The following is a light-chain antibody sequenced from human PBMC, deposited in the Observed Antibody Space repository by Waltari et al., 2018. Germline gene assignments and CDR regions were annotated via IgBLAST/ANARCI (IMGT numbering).Light chain of an antibody. CDR3: SSYTTSSTVV. Sequence: QSALTQTASVSGSRGQSVTISCTGTNSDIGAYKFVSWYQQHPNKPPRLIIYEVNNRPSGVSLRFSGSRSGTAASLTISDLQSEDEAHYYCSSYTTSSTVVFGTGTKVT. J-gene: IGLJ1*01. V-gene: IGLV2-14*01. CDR1: NSDIGAYKF. CDR2: EVN.